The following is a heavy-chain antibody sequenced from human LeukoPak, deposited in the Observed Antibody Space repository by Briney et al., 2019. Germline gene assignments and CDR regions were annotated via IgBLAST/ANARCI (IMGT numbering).Heavy chain of an antibody. D-gene: IGHD3-10*01. V-gene: IGHV4-34*01. J-gene: IGHJ4*02. CDR2: INHSGST. CDR1: GGSFSGYY. Sequence: SETLSLTCAVYGGSFSGYYWSWIRQPPGKGLEWIGEINHSGSTNYNPSLKSRVTISVDTSKNQFSLKLSSVTAADTAVYYCARASRRAMVRGVNRGDYFDYWGQGTLVTVSS. CDR3: ARASRRAMVRGVNRGDYFDY.